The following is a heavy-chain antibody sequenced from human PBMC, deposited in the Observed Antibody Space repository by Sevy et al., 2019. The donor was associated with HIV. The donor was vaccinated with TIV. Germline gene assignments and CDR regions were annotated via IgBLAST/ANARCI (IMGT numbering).Heavy chain of an antibody. V-gene: IGHV3-48*01. CDR2: ISSSSSTI. CDR3: ARDKAYYDLWSGYD. D-gene: IGHD3-3*01. J-gene: IGHJ4*02. CDR1: GFSITSYW. Sequence: GGSLRLSCAGSGFSITSYWMNWVRQAPGKGLEWVSYISSSSSTIYYADSVKGRFTISRDNAKNSLDLQMNSLRAEDTALYYCARDKAYYDLWSGYDWGQGTLVTVSS.